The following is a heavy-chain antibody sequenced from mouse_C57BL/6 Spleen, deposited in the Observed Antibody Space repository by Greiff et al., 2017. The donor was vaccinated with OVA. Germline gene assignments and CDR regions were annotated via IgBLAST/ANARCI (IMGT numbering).Heavy chain of an antibody. V-gene: IGHV3-6*01. J-gene: IGHJ4*01. Sequence: EVQLMESGPGLVKPSQSLSLTCSVSGYSITSGYYWNWIRPFPGKHLEWMGYISYAGSNNYNPSLNNRISITRDTSKNKFFLKLNSVTTEDTATYDCARDTPIYYDYSYAMDYWGQGTSVTVSS. CDR1: GYSITSGYY. CDR3: ARDTPIYYDYSYAMDY. CDR2: ISYAGSN. D-gene: IGHD2-4*01.